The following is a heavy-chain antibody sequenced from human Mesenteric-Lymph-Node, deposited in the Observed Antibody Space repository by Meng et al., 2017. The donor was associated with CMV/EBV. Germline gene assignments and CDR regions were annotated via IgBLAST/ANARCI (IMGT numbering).Heavy chain of an antibody. V-gene: IGHV3-11*04. D-gene: IGHD2-2*02. CDR3: ARDEGEYCSSTSCYTDYYYGMDV. J-gene: IGHJ6*02. Sequence: LSLTCAASGFTFSDYYMSWIRQAPGKGLEWVSYISSSGSTIYCADSVKGRFTISRDNAKNSLYLQMNSLRAEDTAVYYCARDEGEYCSSTSCYTDYYYGMDVWGQGTTVTVSS. CDR1: GFTFSDYY. CDR2: ISSSGSTI.